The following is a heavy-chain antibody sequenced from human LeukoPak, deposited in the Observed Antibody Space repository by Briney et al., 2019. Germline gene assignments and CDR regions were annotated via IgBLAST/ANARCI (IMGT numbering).Heavy chain of an antibody. V-gene: IGHV1-24*01. CDR2: FDPEDGET. J-gene: IGHJ6*04. Sequence: ASVKVSCKVSGYTLTELSMHWVRQAPGKGLEWMGGFDPEDGETIYAQKFQGRVTMTEDTSTDTAYMELSSLRSEDTAVYYCATVGGYCSSTGCSIAPGYYYYYGMDVWGKGTTVTVSS. D-gene: IGHD2-2*01. CDR1: GYTLTELS. CDR3: ATVGGYCSSTGCSIAPGYYYYYGMDV.